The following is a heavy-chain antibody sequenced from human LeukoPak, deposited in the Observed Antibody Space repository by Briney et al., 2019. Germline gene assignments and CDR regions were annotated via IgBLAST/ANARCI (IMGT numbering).Heavy chain of an antibody. CDR1: GGTFSSYA. CDR3: ARGRSSGWSNWFDP. CDR2: IIPIFGTA. Sequence: SVKVSCKASGGTFSSYAISWVRQAPGQGLEWMGGIIPIFGTANYAQKFQGRVTITADESTSTAYMELSSLRSEDAAVYYCARGRSSGWSNWFDPWGQGTLVTVSS. V-gene: IGHV1-69*01. J-gene: IGHJ5*02. D-gene: IGHD6-19*01.